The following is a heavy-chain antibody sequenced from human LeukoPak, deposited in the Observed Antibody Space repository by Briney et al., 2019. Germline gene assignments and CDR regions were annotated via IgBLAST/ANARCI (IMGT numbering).Heavy chain of an antibody. J-gene: IGHJ5*02. CDR1: GSIFTSYW. CDR2: IDPSDSYT. V-gene: IGHV5-10-1*01. CDR3: ARQDCSGGSCFRNYWFDP. D-gene: IGHD2-15*01. Sequence: GASLQISCQGSGSIFTSYWISWVRQLPGKGLEWMGRIDPSDSYTNYSPSFQGHVTISADKSISTAYLQWSSLKASDTAMYYCARQDCSGGSCFRNYWFDPWGQGTLVTVSS.